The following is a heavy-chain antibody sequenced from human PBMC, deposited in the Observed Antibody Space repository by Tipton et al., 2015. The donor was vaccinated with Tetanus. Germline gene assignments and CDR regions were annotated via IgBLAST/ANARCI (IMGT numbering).Heavy chain of an antibody. J-gene: IGHJ6*02. CDR2: ISAYHGNT. CDR3: ARLWDRVVAATGVIYYYGMDV. V-gene: IGHV1-18*01. CDR1: GYTFTSYG. D-gene: IGHD2-15*01. Sequence: QVQLVQSGAEVKKPGASVKVSCKASGYTFTSYGISWVRQAPGQGLEWMGWISAYHGNTNYAQKLQGRVTMTTDTSTSTAYMELRSLRSDDTAVYYCARLWDRVVAATGVIYYYGMDVWGQGTTVTVSS.